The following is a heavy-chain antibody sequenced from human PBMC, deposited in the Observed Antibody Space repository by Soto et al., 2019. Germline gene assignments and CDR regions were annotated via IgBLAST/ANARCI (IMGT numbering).Heavy chain of an antibody. CDR1: GFTVSSNY. V-gene: IGHV3-53*01. D-gene: IGHD4-4*01. J-gene: IGHJ4*02. CDR2: IYSGGST. CDR3: ARGPPGTTVTTQSRPNDY. Sequence: GGSLRLSCAASGFTVSSNYMSWVRQAPGKGLEWVSVIYSGGSTYYADSVKGRFTISRDNSKNTLYLQVNSLRAEDTAVYYCARGPPGTTVTTQSRPNDYWGQGTLVTVS.